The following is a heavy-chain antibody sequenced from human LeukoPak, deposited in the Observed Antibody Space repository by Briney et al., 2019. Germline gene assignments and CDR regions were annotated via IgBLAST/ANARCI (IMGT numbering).Heavy chain of an antibody. V-gene: IGHV3-30*02. CDR1: GFTFSSYG. CDR2: IRYDGSNK. J-gene: IGHJ3*02. Sequence: GGSLRLPCAASGFTFSSYGMHWVRQAPGKGLEWVAFIRYDGSNKYYADSVKGRFTISRDNSKNTLYLQMNSLRAEDTAVYYCAKDYYYDSSGLNAFDIWGQGTMVTVSS. CDR3: AKDYYYDSSGLNAFDI. D-gene: IGHD3-22*01.